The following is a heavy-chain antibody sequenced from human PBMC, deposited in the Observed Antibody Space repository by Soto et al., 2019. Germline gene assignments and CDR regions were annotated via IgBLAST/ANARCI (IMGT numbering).Heavy chain of an antibody. Sequence: ASVKVSCKASGCTFSSYAISWVRQAPGQGLEWMGGIIPIFGTANYAQKFQGRVTITADESTSTAYMELSSLRSEDTAVYYCAREGGYGSGSYYRNDAFDIWGQGTMVTVSS. CDR2: IIPIFGTA. V-gene: IGHV1-69*13. CDR1: GCTFSSYA. CDR3: AREGGYGSGSYYRNDAFDI. J-gene: IGHJ3*02. D-gene: IGHD3-10*01.